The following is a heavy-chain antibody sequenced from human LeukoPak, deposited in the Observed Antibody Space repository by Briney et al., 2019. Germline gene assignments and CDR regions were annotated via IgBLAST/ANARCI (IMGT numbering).Heavy chain of an antibody. D-gene: IGHD1-1*01. CDR2: IYFSGST. Sequence: PSETLSLTCTVSGDSIRSHYWSWIRQPPGKGLEWIGNIYFSGSTNYNPSLKSRVTILADTSKNQFSLKLSSVTAADTAVYYCARDEGTAVDYWGQGTLVTVSS. V-gene: IGHV4-59*11. J-gene: IGHJ4*02. CDR3: ARDEGTAVDY. CDR1: GDSIRSHY.